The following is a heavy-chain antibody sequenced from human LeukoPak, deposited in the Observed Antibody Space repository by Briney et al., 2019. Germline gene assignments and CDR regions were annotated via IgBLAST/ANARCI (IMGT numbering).Heavy chain of an antibody. V-gene: IGHV3-30-3*01. CDR1: GFTFSSYA. D-gene: IGHD3-10*01. CDR2: ISYDGSNK. J-gene: IGHJ4*02. Sequence: GGSLRLSCAASGFTFSSYAMHWVRQAPGKGPEWVAIISYDGSNKEYTDSVKGRFTISRDNSKNTLYLQVNSLRAEDTAVYYCARGLITMVRGVIITGFDYWGQGTLVTVSS. CDR3: ARGLITMVRGVIITGFDY.